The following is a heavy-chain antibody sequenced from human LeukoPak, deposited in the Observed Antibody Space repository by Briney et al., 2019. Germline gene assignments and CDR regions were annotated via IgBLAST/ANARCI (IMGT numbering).Heavy chain of an antibody. V-gene: IGHV1-2*06. J-gene: IGHJ4*02. D-gene: IGHD6-19*01. CDR3: ARDDVAGAPLDY. Sequence: ASVKVSCKASGYTFTDYYMHWLRQAPGQGLEWMGRINPNSGGTNYAQKFQGRVTLTRDTSVSTGYMELSSLKSDDTAVYYCARDDVAGAPLDYWGQGTLVTVSS. CDR1: GYTFTDYY. CDR2: INPNSGGT.